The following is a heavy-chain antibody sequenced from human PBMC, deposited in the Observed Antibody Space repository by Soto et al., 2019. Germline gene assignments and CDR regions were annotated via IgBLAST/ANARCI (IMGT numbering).Heavy chain of an antibody. CDR3: VKSKNYYDSSGPFDF. CDR2: INSNGGST. CDR1: GFTFRTYT. V-gene: IGHV3-64D*06. J-gene: IGHJ4*02. Sequence: TGGSLRLSCSASGFTFRTYTMHWVRQAPGKGLEYVSTINSNGGSTYYADSVKARFTISRDNSKNTLYLQMSSLRTEDTALYYCVKSKNYYDSSGPFDFWGQGTLVTVSS. D-gene: IGHD3-22*01.